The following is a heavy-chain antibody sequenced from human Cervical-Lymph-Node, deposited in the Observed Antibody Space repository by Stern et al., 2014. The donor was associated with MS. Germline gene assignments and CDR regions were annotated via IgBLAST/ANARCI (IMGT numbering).Heavy chain of an antibody. Sequence: QVQLVESGAEVKRPGASVKISCSASGSPFINDYVHWVRQAPGQGLEWVGILKSSAGNTSYAQKFQGRVSITSDTSTNTVYLELTNLRSEDTSIYYCTTAAGDVWGHGTTVSVSS. CDR1: GSPFINDY. V-gene: IGHV1-46*01. J-gene: IGHJ6*02. CDR3: TTAAGDV. CDR2: LKSSAGNT. D-gene: IGHD6-13*01.